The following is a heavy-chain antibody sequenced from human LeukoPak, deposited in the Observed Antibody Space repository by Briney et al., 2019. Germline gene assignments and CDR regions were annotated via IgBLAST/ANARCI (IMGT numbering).Heavy chain of an antibody. CDR1: GFTFSSYG. CDR3: AKDGNWLRTLGAYYFDY. D-gene: IGHD5-12*01. CDR2: ISYDGSNK. V-gene: IGHV3-30*18. J-gene: IGHJ4*02. Sequence: GGSLRLSCAASGFTFSSYGMHWVRQAPGKGLEWVAVISYDGSNKYYADSVKGRFTISRDNSKNTLYLQMNSLRAEDTAVYYCAKDGNWLRTLGAYYFDYWGQGTLVTVSS.